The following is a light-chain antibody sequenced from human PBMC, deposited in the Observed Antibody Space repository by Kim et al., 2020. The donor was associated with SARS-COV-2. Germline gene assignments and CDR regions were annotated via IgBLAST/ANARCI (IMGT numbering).Light chain of an antibody. CDR1: QSVTSN. CDR2: GAS. Sequence: SLAPRESAALSCRASQSVTSNLVWYQQKPGQAPRLLIYGASSRATGISDRFSGSGSGTDFTLTISRLEPEDFAVYYCQQYGSSPRTFGQGTKLEI. V-gene: IGKV3-20*01. CDR3: QQYGSSPRT. J-gene: IGKJ2*01.